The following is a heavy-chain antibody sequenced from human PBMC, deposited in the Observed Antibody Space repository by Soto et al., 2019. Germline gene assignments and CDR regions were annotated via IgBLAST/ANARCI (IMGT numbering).Heavy chain of an antibody. CDR3: ARHPPFGYNEGSGYSDAVDV. J-gene: IGHJ3*01. V-gene: IGHV1-69*01. CDR2: IIPVSGTA. Sequence: QVHLEQSGAEVKKPGSSVKVSCKFSGGTFSSYVIIWVRQAPGQGLEWMGGIIPVSGTANYAQKFHGRVTISADAATNTAYMELSSVRFDDTAVYYCARHPPFGYNEGSGYSDAVDVWGQGTLATVS. D-gene: IGHD3-22*01. CDR1: GGTFSSYV.